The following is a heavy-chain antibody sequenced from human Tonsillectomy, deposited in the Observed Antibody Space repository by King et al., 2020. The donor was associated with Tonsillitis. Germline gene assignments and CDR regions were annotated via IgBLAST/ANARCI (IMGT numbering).Heavy chain of an antibody. CDR3: ARGGLATRQFDY. CDR1: GFAFSSYA. Sequence: VQLVESGGDLVQPGGSLRLSCAASGFAFSSYAMSWVRQAPGKGLEWCAAIRGNGGSTPYADSVKGRFTNSRDNSKNTLFLQLNSLRAEDTALYYCARGGLATRQFDYWGQGTLVTVSS. J-gene: IGHJ4*02. V-gene: IGHV3-23*04. CDR2: IRGNGGST. D-gene: IGHD6-13*01.